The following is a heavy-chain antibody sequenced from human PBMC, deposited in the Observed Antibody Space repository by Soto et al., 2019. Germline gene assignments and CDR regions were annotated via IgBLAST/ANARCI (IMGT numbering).Heavy chain of an antibody. J-gene: IGHJ3*02. Sequence: PSETLSLTCTVAGGSISSYYWSWIREPSGKGLEWIGYIYYSGRTNYNPSLKSRVTISVDTSKNQFSLKLSSVTAADTAVYYCARGDSYYDILTGYYIGAFDSWGQGTMVT. CDR3: ARGDSYYDILTGYYIGAFDS. V-gene: IGHV4-59*01. CDR1: GGSISSYY. CDR2: IYYSGRT. D-gene: IGHD3-9*01.